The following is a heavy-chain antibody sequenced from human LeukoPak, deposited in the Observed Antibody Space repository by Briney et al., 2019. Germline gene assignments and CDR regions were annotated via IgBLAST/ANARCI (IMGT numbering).Heavy chain of an antibody. CDR3: ARAPIPGYGHYYFDY. CDR1: GRSISTYY. V-gene: IGHV4-59*08. Sequence: KPSETLSLTCTVSGRSISTYYWSWIRQPPPKGLEWIGYIYYSGNTNYNPSLKSRVTISVDTSKNQFSLKLTSVTAADTAVYYCARAPIPGYGHYYFDYWGQGTLVTVSS. J-gene: IGHJ4*02. CDR2: IYYSGNT. D-gene: IGHD5-18*01.